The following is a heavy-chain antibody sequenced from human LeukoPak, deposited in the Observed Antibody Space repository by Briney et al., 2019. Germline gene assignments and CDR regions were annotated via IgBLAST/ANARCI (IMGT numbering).Heavy chain of an antibody. D-gene: IGHD7-27*01. V-gene: IGHV4-59*01. CDR3: ARGRARPWASWFDP. CDR1: GDSIRDDY. Sequence: SETLSLTCSVSGDSIRDDYWSWIRQPPKKGLEWIGCIYYSGNTYYNPSLKSRVTISVDTSKNQFSLKLNSVTAADTAVYYCARGRARPWASWFDPWGQGTLVTVSS. CDR2: IYYSGNT. J-gene: IGHJ5*02.